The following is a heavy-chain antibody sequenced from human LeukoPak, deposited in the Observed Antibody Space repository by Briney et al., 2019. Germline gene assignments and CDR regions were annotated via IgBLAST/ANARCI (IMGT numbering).Heavy chain of an antibody. V-gene: IGHV4-39*01. J-gene: IGHJ4*02. Sequence: SETLSLTCTVSGGSISSSGYYWGWIRQPPGKGLEWIGSVYYSGSTYYNPSLMSRVTISVDASKNQFSLRLSSVTAADTAVYYCATPFATGYSSSWPSYWGQGTLVTVSS. CDR1: GGSISSSGYY. CDR2: VYYSGST. CDR3: ATPFATGYSSSWPSY. D-gene: IGHD6-13*01.